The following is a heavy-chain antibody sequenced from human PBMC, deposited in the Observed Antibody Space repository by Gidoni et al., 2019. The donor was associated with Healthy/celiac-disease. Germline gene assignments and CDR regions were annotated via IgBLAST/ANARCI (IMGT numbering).Heavy chain of an antibody. CDR1: GGPFSSYA. D-gene: IGHD3-22*01. CDR3: ARALSYYYDSSGYYLNWFDP. Sequence: QVQLVQSGAEVKKPGSSVKVSCKASGGPFSSYAISWVRQAPGQGLEWMGGIIPIFGTANYAQKFQGRVTITADESTSTAYMELSSLRSEDTAVYYCARALSYYYDSSGYYLNWFDPWGQGTLVTVSS. V-gene: IGHV1-69*01. CDR2: IIPIFGTA. J-gene: IGHJ5*02.